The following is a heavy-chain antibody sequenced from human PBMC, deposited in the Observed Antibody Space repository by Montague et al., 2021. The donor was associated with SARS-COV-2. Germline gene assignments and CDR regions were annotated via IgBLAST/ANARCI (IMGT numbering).Heavy chain of an antibody. CDR2: IWYDGSKN. D-gene: IGHD2-15*01. CDR3: VRGGACSGGKCNGGARD. J-gene: IGHJ4*02. CDR1: GFTFSSYG. V-gene: IGHV3-33*01. Sequence: SLRLSCAASGFTFSSYGMHWVRQAPGKGLEWVAIIWYDGSKNYYADSVKGRFTISRDNSKNTLYLQMNTLRAEDTAVCYCVRGGACSGGKCNGGARDWGQGTLVTVSS.